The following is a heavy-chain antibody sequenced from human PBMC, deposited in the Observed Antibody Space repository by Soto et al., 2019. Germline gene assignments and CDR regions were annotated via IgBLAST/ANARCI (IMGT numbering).Heavy chain of an antibody. V-gene: IGHV4-31*03. Sequence: QVQLRESGPGLVKTSQTQSLTCTVSGGSISSGGYYWSWIRQHPGKGLEWIGYIYYSGSTYYNPSLKSRVTISVDTSKNQFSLKLSSVTAADTAVYYCARGSSSWWDYWGQGTLVTVSS. CDR2: IYYSGST. CDR1: GGSISSGGYY. D-gene: IGHD6-13*01. J-gene: IGHJ4*02. CDR3: ARGSSSWWDY.